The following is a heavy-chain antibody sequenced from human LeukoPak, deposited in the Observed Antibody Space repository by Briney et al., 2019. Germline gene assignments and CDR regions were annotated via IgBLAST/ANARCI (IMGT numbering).Heavy chain of an antibody. CDR1: GYTFTGYY. V-gene: IGHV1-2*02. J-gene: IGHJ5*02. CDR3: ARAIRYFDWGNWFDP. Sequence: ASVKVSCKASGYTFTGYYMHWVRQAPGQGLEWMGWINPNSGGTNYAQKFQGRVTMTRDTSISTAYMELSRLRSDDTAVYYCARAIRYFDWGNWFDPWGQGTLVTVSS. D-gene: IGHD3-9*01. CDR2: INPNSGGT.